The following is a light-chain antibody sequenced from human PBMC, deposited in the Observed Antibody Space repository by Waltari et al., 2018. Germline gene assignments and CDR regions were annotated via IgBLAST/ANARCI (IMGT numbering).Light chain of an antibody. CDR3: LQDYNYPRT. CDR1: QGIRNE. V-gene: IGKV1-6*01. CDR2: GAS. Sequence: AIQMTQSPSSLSASVGDRVTITCRASQGIRNELAWYQQKPAKAPKVLIYGASSLQSGVPSRFTGSGSDTDFTLTISSLQPEDFATYYCLQDYNYPRTFGQGTKLEIK. J-gene: IGKJ2*01.